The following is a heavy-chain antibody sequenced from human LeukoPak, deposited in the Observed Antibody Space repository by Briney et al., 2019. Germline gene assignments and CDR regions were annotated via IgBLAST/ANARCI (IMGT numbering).Heavy chain of an antibody. D-gene: IGHD1-26*01. CDR1: GGAFSSYA. V-gene: IGHV1-69*04. J-gene: IGHJ3*02. CDR2: IIPILGIA. Sequence: SVKVSCKASGGAFSSYAISWVRQAPGQGLEWMGRIIPILGIADYAQKFQGRVTITADKSTSTAYMELSSLRSEDTAVYYCARISIVGATRSAFDIWGQGTMVTVSS. CDR3: ARISIVGATRSAFDI.